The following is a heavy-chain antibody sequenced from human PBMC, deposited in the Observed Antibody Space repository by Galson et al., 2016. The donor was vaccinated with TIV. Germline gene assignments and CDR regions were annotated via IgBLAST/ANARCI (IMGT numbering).Heavy chain of an antibody. D-gene: IGHD6-13*01. CDR1: GFTFGSYG. Sequence: SLRLSCAASGFTFGSYGMHWVRHGPGKGLEWLAFVSYDRSDKNYADSVKGRFTISRDNFKNTLYLQMSSLRAGDTAVYYCARGFSSYYFDYWGQGTLVAVSS. J-gene: IGHJ4*02. V-gene: IGHV3-30*03. CDR3: ARGFSSYYFDY. CDR2: VSYDRSDK.